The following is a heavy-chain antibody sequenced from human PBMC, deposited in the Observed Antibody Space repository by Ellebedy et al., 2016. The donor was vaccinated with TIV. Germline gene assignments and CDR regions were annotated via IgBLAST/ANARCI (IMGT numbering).Heavy chain of an antibody. J-gene: IGHJ4*02. Sequence: SETLSLXXTVSGGSISTRSNHWGWLRQPPGKGLEWIGTMYHSGSSYYNLSLKSRVTISVDTSKNQFSLKLSSVTAADTAVYYCARGPAVPAADLSVAGGYFDYWGQGTLVTVSS. CDR1: GGSISTRSNH. CDR2: MYHSGSS. V-gene: IGHV4-39*01. D-gene: IGHD2-2*01. CDR3: ARGPAVPAADLSVAGGYFDY.